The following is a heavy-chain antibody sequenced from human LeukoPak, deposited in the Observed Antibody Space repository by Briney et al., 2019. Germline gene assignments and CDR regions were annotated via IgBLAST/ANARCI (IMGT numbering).Heavy chain of an antibody. CDR1: GGSISSYY. D-gene: IGHD5-18*01. Sequence: SETLSLTCTVSGGSISSYYWSWIRQPAGKGLEWIGRIYTSGSTSYNSSLKSRVTMSVDTSKNQFSLKLSSVTAADTAVYYCARDLGGYNYGYSLDYWGQGTLVSVSP. CDR3: ARDLGGYNYGYSLDY. V-gene: IGHV4-4*07. J-gene: IGHJ4*02. CDR2: IYTSGST.